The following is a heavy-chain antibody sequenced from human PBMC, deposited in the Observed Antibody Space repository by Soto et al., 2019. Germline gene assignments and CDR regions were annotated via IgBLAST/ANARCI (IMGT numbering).Heavy chain of an antibody. CDR3: ARDWKAAAGPLAPDY. CDR1: GYTFTRYA. D-gene: IGHD6-13*01. V-gene: IGHV1-18*04. CDR2: ISDYNGNT. J-gene: IGHJ4*02. Sequence: ASVKVSSKASGYTFTRYAISWVREAHGQGLEWMGWISDYNGNTKDEQKLQGRVTMTTDTSTSTAYMALRSLRSDDTAVYYCARDWKAAAGPLAPDYWGQGTLVTVSS.